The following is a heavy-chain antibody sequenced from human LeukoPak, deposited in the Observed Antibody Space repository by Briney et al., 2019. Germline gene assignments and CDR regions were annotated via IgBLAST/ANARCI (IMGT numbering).Heavy chain of an antibody. CDR3: AKDVIAAAGSRAEYFQH. V-gene: IGHV3-23*01. CDR1: GFTFTTYA. J-gene: IGHJ1*01. Sequence: PGASLRLSCAASGFTFTTYAMSWVRQAPGKGLEWVSAISGSGGSTYYADSVKGRFTISRDNSKNTLYLQMNSLRAEDTAVYYCAKDVIAAAGSRAEYFQHWGQGTLVTVSS. D-gene: IGHD6-13*01. CDR2: ISGSGGST.